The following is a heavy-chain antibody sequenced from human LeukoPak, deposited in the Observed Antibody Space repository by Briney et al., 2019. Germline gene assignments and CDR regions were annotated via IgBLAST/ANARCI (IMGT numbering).Heavy chain of an antibody. Sequence: ASVKVSCKASGYTFTSYAMNWVRQAPGQGLEWMGWINTNTGNPTYAQGFTGRFVFSLDTSVSTAYLQISSLKAEDTAVYYCARAEYDFWSGHFNWFDPWGQGTLVTVSS. CDR3: ARAEYDFWSGHFNWFDP. CDR2: INTNTGNP. V-gene: IGHV7-4-1*02. J-gene: IGHJ5*02. CDR1: GYTFTSYA. D-gene: IGHD3-3*01.